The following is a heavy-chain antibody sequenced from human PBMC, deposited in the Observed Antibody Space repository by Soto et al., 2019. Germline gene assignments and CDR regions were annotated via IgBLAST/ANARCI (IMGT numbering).Heavy chain of an antibody. CDR1: GGTFSRDA. V-gene: IGHV1-69*01. Sequence: QVQLVQSGAEVKKPGSSVKVSCKASGGTFSRDAISWVRQAPGQGLEWMGGIIPKFGTAKYAQKFQGRLTITADESTSTAYMELRSLRSEDTAVYYCARGVVVVAASQLGWFDPWGQGTLVTVSS. J-gene: IGHJ5*02. CDR3: ARGVVVVAASQLGWFDP. D-gene: IGHD2-15*01. CDR2: IIPKFGTA.